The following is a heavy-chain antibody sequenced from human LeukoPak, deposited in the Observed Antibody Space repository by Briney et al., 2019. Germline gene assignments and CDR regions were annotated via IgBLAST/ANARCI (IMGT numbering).Heavy chain of an antibody. CDR1: GFTFSSYS. D-gene: IGHD6-6*01. Sequence: GGSLRLSCAAFGFTFSSYSMNWVRQAPGKGLEWVSSISSSSIYIYYADSVKGRFTISRDNAKNSLYLQMNSLRAEDTAVYYCARDTGLVRTKSLYYFDYWGQGTLVTVSS. J-gene: IGHJ4*02. V-gene: IGHV3-21*01. CDR3: ARDTGLVRTKSLYYFDY. CDR2: ISSSSIYI.